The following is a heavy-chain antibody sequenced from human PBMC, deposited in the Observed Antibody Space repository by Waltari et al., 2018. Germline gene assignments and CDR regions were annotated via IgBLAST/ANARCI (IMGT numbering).Heavy chain of an antibody. J-gene: IGHJ3*02. D-gene: IGHD3-22*01. CDR2: IYYSGGT. Sequence: QVQLQESGPGLVKPSETLSLTCTVSGGSISSYYWSWIRPPPGKGLEWIGYIYYSGGTNYNPSLKSRVTISVDTSKNQFSLKLSSVTAADTAVYYCARDSGSDAFDIWGQGTMVTVSS. CDR1: GGSISSYY. CDR3: ARDSGSDAFDI. V-gene: IGHV4-59*01.